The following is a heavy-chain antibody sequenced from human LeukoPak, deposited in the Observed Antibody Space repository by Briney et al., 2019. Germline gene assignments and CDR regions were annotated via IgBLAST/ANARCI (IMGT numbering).Heavy chain of an antibody. CDR3: ARLKMGAYFEL. CDR1: GGSFSGYY. Sequence: PSETLSLTCAVYGGSFSGYYWSWIRQPPGKGLEWIGEINHSGSTNYNPSLKSRVTISLDTSKNQFSLKLRSVTAADTAVYYCARLKMGAYFELWGRGTLVTVSS. D-gene: IGHD3-16*01. J-gene: IGHJ2*01. CDR2: INHSGST. V-gene: IGHV4-34*01.